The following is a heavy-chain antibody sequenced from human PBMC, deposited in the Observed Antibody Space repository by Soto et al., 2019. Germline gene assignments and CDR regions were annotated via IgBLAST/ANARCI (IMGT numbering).Heavy chain of an antibody. Sequence: SETLSLTCNVSGDSIRSYFWSWIRQPPGKGLEWIGYIPYSGGPTYNPSLKSRVTISIDTSKNQFSLKLSSVTAAVTAVYYCARSTLGYCSSTSCLGYYFDYWGQGTLVPVSS. CDR3: ARSTLGYCSSTSCLGYYFDY. V-gene: IGHV4-59*12. J-gene: IGHJ4*02. D-gene: IGHD2-2*01. CDR1: GDSIRSYF. CDR2: IPYSGGP.